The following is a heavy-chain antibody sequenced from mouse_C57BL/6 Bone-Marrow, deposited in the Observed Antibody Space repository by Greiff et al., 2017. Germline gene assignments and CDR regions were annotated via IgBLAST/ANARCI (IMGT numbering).Heavy chain of an antibody. CDR3: ARDLIYYAGRSYHWYFEV. V-gene: IGHV1-72*01. D-gene: IGHD1-1*01. J-gene: IGHJ1*03. CDR1: GYTFTSYW. Sequence: QVQLQQPGAELVKPGASVKLSCKASGYTFTSYWMHWVKQRPGRGLEWIGRIDPNSGGTKYNEKFKSKATLTVDKPSSTAYMQLSSLTSEDSAVYYCARDLIYYAGRSYHWYFEVCGTETTLTVSS. CDR2: IDPNSGGT.